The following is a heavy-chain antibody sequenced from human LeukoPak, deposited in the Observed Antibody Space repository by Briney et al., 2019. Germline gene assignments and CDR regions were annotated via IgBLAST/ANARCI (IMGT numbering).Heavy chain of an antibody. J-gene: IGHJ4*02. D-gene: IGHD6-13*01. CDR2: IGFNTLFT. V-gene: IGHV3-11*06. CDR3: ARATPFGIAAAD. CDR1: GFTFRDFY. Sequence: GGSLRLSCAASGFTFRDFYMSWIRQAPGKGLQWVSYIGFNTLFTNYADSVRGRFTISRDNAKNSLYLQMNSLRPEDTAVYFCARATPFGIAAADWGQGTLVTVSA.